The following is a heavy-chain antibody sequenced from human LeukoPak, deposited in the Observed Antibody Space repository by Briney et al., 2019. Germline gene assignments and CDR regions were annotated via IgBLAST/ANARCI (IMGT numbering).Heavy chain of an antibody. CDR3: ARTARDSTFGGVILYFVY. D-gene: IGHD3-16*02. J-gene: IGHJ4*02. CDR1: GGTFSSYA. CDR2: IIPIFGTA. V-gene: IGHV1-69*05. Sequence: GSSVKVSCKASGGTFSSYAISWVRQAPGQGLEWMGGIIPIFGTANYAQKFQGRVTITTDESTSTAYMELSSLRSEDTAVYYCARTARDSTFGGVILYFVYWGQGTLVTVSS.